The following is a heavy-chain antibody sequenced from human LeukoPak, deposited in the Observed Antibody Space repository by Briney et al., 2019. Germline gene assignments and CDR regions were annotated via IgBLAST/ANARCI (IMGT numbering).Heavy chain of an antibody. Sequence: SETLSLTCAVYGGSFSGYYWSWIRQPPGKGLEWIGEINHSGSTNYNPSLKSRVTISVDTSKNQFSLKLSSVTAADTAVYYCAGDNTIFGVVTDYYYGMDVWGQGTTVTVSS. CDR3: AGDNTIFGVVTDYYYGMDV. CDR2: INHSGST. CDR1: GGSFSGYY. V-gene: IGHV4-34*01. D-gene: IGHD3-3*01. J-gene: IGHJ6*02.